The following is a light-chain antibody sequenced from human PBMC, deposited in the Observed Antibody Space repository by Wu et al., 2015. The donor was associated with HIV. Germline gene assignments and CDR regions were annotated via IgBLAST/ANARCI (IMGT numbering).Light chain of an antibody. V-gene: IGKV3-20*01. J-gene: IGKJ5*01. CDR1: HRVSSNF. CDR2: GAS. Sequence: EIVLTQSPDTLSMSPGEIATLYRRAAHRVSSNFLAWYQQKPGQAPRLLIYGASTRATGIPDRFSGSGSGTDFTLTISGLEPEDSAVYYCQQYGDSPPTTFGQGTRLEIK. CDR3: QQYGDSPPTT.